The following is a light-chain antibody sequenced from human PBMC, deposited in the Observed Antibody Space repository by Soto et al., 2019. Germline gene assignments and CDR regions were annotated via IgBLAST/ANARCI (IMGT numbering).Light chain of an antibody. CDR3: HHYRGLPVT. Sequence: DIQMTQSPSSLSASVGDRVTISCQASQDIRNQLNWFQQKPGKAPKSLIYDASKLETGVPSRFSGSKSGTDFTFTINSLQPEDVATYFCHHYRGLPVTFGGGTKVEIK. V-gene: IGKV1-33*01. J-gene: IGKJ4*01. CDR1: QDIRNQ. CDR2: DAS.